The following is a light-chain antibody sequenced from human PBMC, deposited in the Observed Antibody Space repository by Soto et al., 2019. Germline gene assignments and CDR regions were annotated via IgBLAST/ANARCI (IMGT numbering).Light chain of an antibody. CDR2: RNN. CDR3: TVWDDSLRGRL. CDR1: SSNIESNF. Sequence: QSVLTQPPSASGTPGPRGTISCSGSSSNIESNFVYWYQQFPGTAPRLLIYRNNQRPSGVPDRFSGSKSGTSASLAISALRSEDEADYYCTVWDDSLRGRLFGGGTKLTVL. V-gene: IGLV1-47*01. J-gene: IGLJ2*01.